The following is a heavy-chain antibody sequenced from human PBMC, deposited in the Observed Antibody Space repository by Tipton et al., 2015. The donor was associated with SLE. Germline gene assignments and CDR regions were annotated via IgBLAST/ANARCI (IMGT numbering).Heavy chain of an antibody. D-gene: IGHD4-17*01. CDR3: ARAYGVIPQI. CDR1: GFSLSIYW. J-gene: IGHJ3*02. Sequence: QLVQSGGGLVQPGGSLRLSCAASGFSLSIYWMSWVRQAPGKGLEWVANIREDGSEKYYVDSVKGRFTISRDNAKYSLYLQMYSLRAEDTAVYYCARAYGVIPQIWGQGTMITVSS. CDR2: IREDGSEK. V-gene: IGHV3-7*01.